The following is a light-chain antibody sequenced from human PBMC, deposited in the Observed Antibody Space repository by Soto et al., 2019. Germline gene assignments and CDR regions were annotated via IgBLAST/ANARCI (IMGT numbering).Light chain of an antibody. CDR3: QQYYSYPFT. CDR2: AAS. V-gene: IGKV1-8*01. CDR1: QGISRS. Sequence: TIRCQASQGISRSLAWYQQKPGKAPKLLIYAASTLQSGVPSRFSGSGSGTDFTLTISCLQSEDFATYYCQQYYSYPFTFGGGTKVDIK. J-gene: IGKJ4*01.